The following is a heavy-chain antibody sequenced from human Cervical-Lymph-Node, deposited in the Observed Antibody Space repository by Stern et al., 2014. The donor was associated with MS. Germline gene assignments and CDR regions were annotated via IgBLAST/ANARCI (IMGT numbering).Heavy chain of an antibody. V-gene: IGHV5-51*01. Sequence: EVQLVESGAEVRKPGESLRISCKASGYSFNSYWIGWVRQMPGQGLEWVGIICPGDSDPRYSPSFQGQVTISLDKSISTAYLQWSSLKASDTAMYYCAREAMALPYYFDYWGQGTLVTVSS. J-gene: IGHJ4*02. CDR2: ICPGDSDP. CDR3: AREAMALPYYFDY. CDR1: GYSFNSYW. D-gene: IGHD5-24*01.